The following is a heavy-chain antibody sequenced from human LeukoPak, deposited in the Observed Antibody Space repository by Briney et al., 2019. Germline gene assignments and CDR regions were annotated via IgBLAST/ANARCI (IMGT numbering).Heavy chain of an antibody. CDR2: IYYSGST. CDR3: ARGAGRVVGAINYYYGMDV. D-gene: IGHD1-26*01. CDR1: GGSISSYY. J-gene: IGHJ6*02. Sequence: SETLSLTCTVSGGSISSYYWSWIRQPPGKGLEWIGYIYYSGSTNYNPSLKSRVTISVDTSKNQFSLKLSSVTAADTAVYYCARGAGRVVGAINYYYGMDVWGQGTTVTVSS. V-gene: IGHV4-59*01.